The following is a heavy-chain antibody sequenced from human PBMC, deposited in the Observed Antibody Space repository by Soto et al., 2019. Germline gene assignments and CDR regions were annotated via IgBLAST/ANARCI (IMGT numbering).Heavy chain of an antibody. Sequence: ASVKVPCKASGYTFTSYGISWVRQAPGQGLEWMGWISAYNGNTNYAQKLQGRVTMTTDTSTSTAYMELRSLRSDDTAVYYCARGGLLWFGELYPGGAFDIWGQGTMVTVSS. V-gene: IGHV1-18*01. CDR1: GYTFTSYG. J-gene: IGHJ3*02. CDR3: ARGGLLWFGELYPGGAFDI. D-gene: IGHD3-10*01. CDR2: ISAYNGNT.